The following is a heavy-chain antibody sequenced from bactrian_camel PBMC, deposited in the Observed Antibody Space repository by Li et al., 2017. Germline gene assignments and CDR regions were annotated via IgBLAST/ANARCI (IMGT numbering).Heavy chain of an antibody. J-gene: IGHJ4*01. CDR2: MYTGVRT. Sequence: VQLVESGGGLVQAGGSLNLSCATRGYTRRSGCLAWFRQVPGKEREGVATVHYDMYTGVRTNIAGSVKGRFTISRDNAKNIVYLQMNNLKPEDTAVYYCAAGALGYIGAKCPSDFGEYWGQGTQVTVS. CDR3: AAGALGYIGAKCPSDFGEY. V-gene: IGHV3S9*01. CDR1: GYTRRSGC. D-gene: IGHD1*01.